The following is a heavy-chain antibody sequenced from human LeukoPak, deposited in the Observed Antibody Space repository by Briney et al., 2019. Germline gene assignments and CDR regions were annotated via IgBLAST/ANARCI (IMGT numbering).Heavy chain of an antibody. V-gene: IGHV4-34*01. CDR2: INHSGST. Sequence: SETLSLTCAVYGGSFSGYYWSWIRQPPGKGLEWIGEINHSGSTNYNPSLKSRVTISVDTSKNQFSLKLSSVTAADTAVYYCARRARGYCSSTSCYPFDHWGQGTLVTVSS. CDR1: GGSFSGYY. D-gene: IGHD2-2*01. CDR3: ARRARGYCSSTSCYPFDH. J-gene: IGHJ4*02.